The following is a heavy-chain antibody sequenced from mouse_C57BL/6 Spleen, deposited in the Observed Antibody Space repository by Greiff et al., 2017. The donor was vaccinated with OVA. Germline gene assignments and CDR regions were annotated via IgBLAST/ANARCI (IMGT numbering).Heavy chain of an antibody. Sequence: EVKLMESGGGLVQPGGSLKLSCAASGFTFSDYYMYWVRQTPEKRLEWVAYISNGGGSTYYPDTVKGRFTISRDNAKNTLYLQMSRLKSEDTAMYYCARLNGNYLFDYWGQGTTLTVSS. D-gene: IGHD2-1*01. V-gene: IGHV5-12*01. CDR3: ARLNGNYLFDY. J-gene: IGHJ2*01. CDR2: ISNGGGST. CDR1: GFTFSDYY.